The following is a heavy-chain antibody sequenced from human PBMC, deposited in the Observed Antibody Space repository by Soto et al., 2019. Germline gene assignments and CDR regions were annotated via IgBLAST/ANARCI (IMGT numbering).Heavy chain of an antibody. V-gene: IGHV4-59*01. J-gene: IGHJ4*02. CDR3: AREWSAFDY. CDR2: MYSSGSS. CDR1: GVSITGYK. D-gene: IGHD2-15*01. Sequence: SETLSLTCTVSGVSITGYKWSWIRQSPGKGLEWIAYMYSSGSSSYNPSLKSRVTISVDTSRNQYSLQLNSATAADTAVYYCAREWSAFDYWGQGILVTVSS.